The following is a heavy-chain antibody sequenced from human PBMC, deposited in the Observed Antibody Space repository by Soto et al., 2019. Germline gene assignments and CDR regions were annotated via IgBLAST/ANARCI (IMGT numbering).Heavy chain of an antibody. J-gene: IGHJ4*02. V-gene: IGHV4-59*01. CDR2: IYYSGST. D-gene: IGHD5-12*01. Sequence: SETLSLTCTVSGGSISSYYWSWIRQPPGKGLEWIGYIYYSGSTNYNLSLKSRVTISVDTSKNQFSLKLSSVTAADTAVYYCARDRDGYNRVTAFDYWGQGTLVTVSS. CDR1: GGSISSYY. CDR3: ARDRDGYNRVTAFDY.